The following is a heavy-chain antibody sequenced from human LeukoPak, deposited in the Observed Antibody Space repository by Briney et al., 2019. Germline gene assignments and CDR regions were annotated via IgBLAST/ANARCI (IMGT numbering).Heavy chain of an antibody. J-gene: IGHJ5*02. CDR3: ARARYYYTSGSHYNWLDP. CDR2: IYTSGST. V-gene: IGHV4-4*07. Sequence: SETLSLTCTVSGVSISSHYWSWIRQPAGKGLEWIGRIYTSGSTNYNPSLKSRVTMSVDTSKNQFSLKLGSVTAADTAVYYCARARYYYTSGSHYNWLDPWGQGTLVTVSS. CDR1: GVSISSHY. D-gene: IGHD3-10*01.